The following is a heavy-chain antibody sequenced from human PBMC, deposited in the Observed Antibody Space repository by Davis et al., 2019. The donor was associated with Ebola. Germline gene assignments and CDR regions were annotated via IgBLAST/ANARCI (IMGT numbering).Heavy chain of an antibody. J-gene: IGHJ4*02. V-gene: IGHV1-46*01. Sequence: ASVTVSCKASGYTFTNYYMHWVRQAPGQGLECMGMIDPNDGRTIYAQKFQGRVTMTRDTSTSTVYMELRSLRSEDTAVYYCARGFYNWNFQDYFDYWGQGTLVTVSS. CDR2: IDPNDGRT. CDR3: ARGFYNWNFQDYFDY. CDR1: GYTFTNYY. D-gene: IGHD1-7*01.